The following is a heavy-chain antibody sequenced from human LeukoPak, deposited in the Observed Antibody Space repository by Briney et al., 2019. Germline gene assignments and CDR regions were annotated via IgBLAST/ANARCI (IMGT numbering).Heavy chain of an antibody. CDR3: ARAPIGVLRFLEWLPDY. J-gene: IGHJ4*02. D-gene: IGHD3-3*01. Sequence: SVKVSCKASGGTFSSYAISWVRQAPGQGLEWMGRIIPIFGTANYAQKFQGRVTITADKSTSTAYMELSSLRSEDTAVHYCARAPIGVLRFLEWLPDYWGQGTLVTVSS. CDR2: IIPIFGTA. V-gene: IGHV1-69*06. CDR1: GGTFSSYA.